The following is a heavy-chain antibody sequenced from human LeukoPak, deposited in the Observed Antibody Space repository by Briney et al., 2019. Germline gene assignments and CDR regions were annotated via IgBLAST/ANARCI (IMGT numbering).Heavy chain of an antibody. D-gene: IGHD3-16*02. V-gene: IGHV3-7*02. CDR2: IRQDAGEK. CDR3: ARTYVWGIYRYLDY. CDR1: GFTFSDYW. Sequence: PGGSLRLSCAASGFTFSDYWMSWVRHAPGKGLEWVANIRQDAGEKNYVDSVKGRFTISRDNAKNSLNLQMNSLRVEDTAVYYCARTYVWGIYRYLDYWGQGTLVT. J-gene: IGHJ4*02.